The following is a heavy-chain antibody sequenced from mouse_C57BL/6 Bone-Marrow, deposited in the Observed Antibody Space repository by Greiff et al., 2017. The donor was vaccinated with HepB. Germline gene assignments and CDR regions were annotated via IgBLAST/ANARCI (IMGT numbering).Heavy chain of an antibody. V-gene: IGHV5-17*01. D-gene: IGHD1-1*01. J-gene: IGHJ1*03. CDR1: GFTFSDYG. CDR2: ISSGSSTI. Sequence: QLVESGGGLVKPGGSLKLSCAASGFTFSDYGMHWVRQAPEKGLEWVAYISSGSSTIYYADTVKGRFTISRDNAKNTLFLQMTSLRSEDTAMYYCARRDYYGSSYVWYFDVWGTGTTVTVSS. CDR3: ARRDYYGSSYVWYFDV.